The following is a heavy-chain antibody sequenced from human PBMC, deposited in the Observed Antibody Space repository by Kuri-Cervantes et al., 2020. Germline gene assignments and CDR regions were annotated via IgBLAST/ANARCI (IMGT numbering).Heavy chain of an antibody. J-gene: IGHJ4*02. CDR3: TRGPRNYGFDY. CDR2: IIPIFGTA. D-gene: IGHD3-10*01. CDR1: GGTFSSYA. Sequence: SVKVSCKASGGTFSSYAISWVRQAPGQGLEWMGGIIPIFGTANYAQKFQGRVTITADKSTSTAYMELSSLTSEDTAVYYCTRGPRNYGFDYWGQGTLVTVSS. V-gene: IGHV1-69*06.